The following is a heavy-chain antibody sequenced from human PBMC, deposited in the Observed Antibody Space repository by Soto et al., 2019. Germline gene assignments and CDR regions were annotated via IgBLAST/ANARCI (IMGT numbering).Heavy chain of an antibody. V-gene: IGHV4-31*03. Sequence: QVQLQESGPGLVKPSQTLSLPCTVSGGSISSGGYYWSWIRQHPGKGLEGIGYIYYSGSSYNNPSLKRRVTRSVDTSKNQVSRKLSSVTAADTAVYYCTRVCPSSSWGWFDPWGQGTLVTVSS. CDR1: GGSISSGGYY. D-gene: IGHD6-13*01. CDR2: IYYSGSS. CDR3: TRVCPSSSWGWFDP. J-gene: IGHJ5*02.